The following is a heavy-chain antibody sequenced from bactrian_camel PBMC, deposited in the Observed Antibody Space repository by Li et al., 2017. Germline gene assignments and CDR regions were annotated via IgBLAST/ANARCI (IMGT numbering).Heavy chain of an antibody. Sequence: HVQLVESGGGSVQSGGSLRLSCVASKNTFVNYCMAWVRQAPGKEREGVAAIDRDGRTGYADSVKGRFTISQDNARNTVYLQMNSLKPNDTGVYYCAARLSGLVVHITTPVDYWGQGTQVTVS. CDR3: AARLSGLVVHITTPVDY. CDR2: IDRDGRT. D-gene: IGHD2*01. J-gene: IGHJ4*01. CDR1: KNTFVNYC. V-gene: IGHV3S26*01.